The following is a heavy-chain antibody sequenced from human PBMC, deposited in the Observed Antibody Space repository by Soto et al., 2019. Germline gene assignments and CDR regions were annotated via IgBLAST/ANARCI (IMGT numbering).Heavy chain of an antibody. V-gene: IGHV3-11*06. CDR3: ATLLWFGESPFDY. CDR2: ISSSSSYI. J-gene: IGHJ4*02. Sequence: QVQLVESGGGLVKPGGSLRLSCAASGFTFSDYYMSWIRQAPGKGLEWVSYISSSSSYIYYADSVKGRFTISRDNAKNSLYLQMNSLRAEDTAVYYCATLLWFGESPFDYWGQGTLVTVSS. CDR1: GFTFSDYY. D-gene: IGHD3-10*01.